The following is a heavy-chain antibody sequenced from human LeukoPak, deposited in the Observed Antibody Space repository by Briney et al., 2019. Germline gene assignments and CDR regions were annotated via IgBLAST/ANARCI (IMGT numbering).Heavy chain of an antibody. Sequence: GGSLRLSCAASGFTFSSYGMHWVRQAPGKGLEWVAVISYDGSNKYYADSVKGRFTISRDNSKNTLYLQMNSLRAEDTVVYYCAKDLSHPGRANIAAAGLDYWGQGTLVTVSS. CDR1: GFTFSSYG. V-gene: IGHV3-30*18. CDR3: AKDLSHPGRANIAAAGLDY. J-gene: IGHJ4*02. D-gene: IGHD6-13*01. CDR2: ISYDGSNK.